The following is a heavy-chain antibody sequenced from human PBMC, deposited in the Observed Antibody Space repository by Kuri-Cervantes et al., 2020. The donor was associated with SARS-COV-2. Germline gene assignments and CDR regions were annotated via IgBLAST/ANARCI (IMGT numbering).Heavy chain of an antibody. J-gene: IGHJ5*02. D-gene: IGHD6-13*01. CDR3: AKVGQQLVPDWFDP. CDR2: IRYDGSNK. CDR1: GFTFSSYG. V-gene: IGHV3-30*02. Sequence: GGSLRLSCAASGFTFSSYGMHWVRQAPGKGLEWVAFIRYDGSNKYYADSVKGRFTISRDNSKNTLYLQMNSLRAGDTAVYYCAKVGQQLVPDWFDPWGQGTLVTVSS.